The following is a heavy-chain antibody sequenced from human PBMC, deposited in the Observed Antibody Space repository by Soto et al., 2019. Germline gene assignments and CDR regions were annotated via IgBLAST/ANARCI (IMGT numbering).Heavy chain of an antibody. D-gene: IGHD3-9*01. V-gene: IGHV4-59*01. J-gene: IGHJ5*01. CDR2: IFYSGST. CDR3: ARVVDYDSLTGYYRGAGWFDP. CDR1: GGSIGSYY. Sequence: QVQLQESGPGLVKPSETLSLTCTVSGGSIGSYYWRWIRQPPGKGLEWIGYIFYSGSTNYNPSFQRRLTISVDTSKNQFSLKLSSVTAADTAVYYCARVVDYDSLTGYYRGAGWFDPWGQGTLVTVSS.